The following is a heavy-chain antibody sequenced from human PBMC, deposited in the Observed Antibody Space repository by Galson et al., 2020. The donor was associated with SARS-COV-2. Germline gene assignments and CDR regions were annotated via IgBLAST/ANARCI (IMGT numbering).Heavy chain of an antibody. J-gene: IGHJ5*02. Sequence: NSGGSLRLSCAASGFTFSDYYMSWIRQAPGKGLEWVAYISSSGSTIYYADSVKGRFTNSRDNTKNSLYLQMNSLRAEDTAVYYCARSVEKAGAVGSWGQGTLVTVSS. CDR3: ARSVEKAGAVGS. CDR1: GFTFSDYY. V-gene: IGHV3-11*04. CDR2: ISSSGSTI. D-gene: IGHD6-13*01.